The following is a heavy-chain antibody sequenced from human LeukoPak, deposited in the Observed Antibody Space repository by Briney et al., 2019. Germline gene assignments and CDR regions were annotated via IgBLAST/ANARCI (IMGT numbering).Heavy chain of an antibody. J-gene: IGHJ4*02. CDR2: IRYDGSNK. CDR1: GFTFSSYG. Sequence: PGGSLRLSCAASGFTFSSYGMHWVRQAPGKGLEWVAFIRYDGSNKYYADSVKGRFTISRDNSKNTLYLQMNSLRAEDTAVYYCAKDRGGLLVRFYFEYWGQGTLVTVSS. D-gene: IGHD1-26*01. V-gene: IGHV3-30*02. CDR3: AKDRGGLLVRFYFEY.